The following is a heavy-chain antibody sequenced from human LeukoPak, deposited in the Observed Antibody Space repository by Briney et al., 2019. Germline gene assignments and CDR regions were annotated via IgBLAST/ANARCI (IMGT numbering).Heavy chain of an antibody. V-gene: IGHV1-46*01. J-gene: IGHJ3*02. CDR3: ARGGQWLDAFDI. CDR1: ENTFTTYY. D-gene: IGHD6-19*01. CDR2: INPSGGNS. Sequence: ASVKVSCKASENTFTTYYIHWVRQAPGQGLEWMGIINPSGGNSIYAQKFQDRVTMTRGMSTSTVYMELSSLRSEDTAVYYCARGGQWLDAFDIWGQGTMVTVSS.